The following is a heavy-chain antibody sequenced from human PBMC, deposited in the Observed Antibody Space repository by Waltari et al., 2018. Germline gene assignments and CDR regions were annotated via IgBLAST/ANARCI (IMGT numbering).Heavy chain of an antibody. V-gene: IGHV1-69*04. D-gene: IGHD6-13*01. CDR3: ARSIAAAGTLTGYYYGMDV. CDR2: IIPILGIA. CDR1: GVTFSSYA. J-gene: IGHJ6*02. Sequence: QVQLVQSGAEVKKPGSSVKVSCKASGVTFSSYAISWVRQAPGHVLEWMGRIIPILGIANYAQKFQGRVTITADKSTSTAYMELSSLRSEDTAVYYCARSIAAAGTLTGYYYGMDVWGQGTTVTVSS.